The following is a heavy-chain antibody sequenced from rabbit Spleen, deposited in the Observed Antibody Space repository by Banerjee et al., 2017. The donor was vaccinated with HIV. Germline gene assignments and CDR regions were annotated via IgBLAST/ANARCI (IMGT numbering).Heavy chain of an antibody. CDR3: ARDLVAVIGWNFAL. D-gene: IGHD1-1*01. J-gene: IGHJ6*01. Sequence: QSLEESGGGLVKPGASLTLTCKVSGIDFSSYYYICWVRQAPGKGLEWIACINIVTGKSVDASWAKGRFIMSRISSTTVTLQMTSLTAADTATYFCARDLVAVIGWNFALWGPGTLVTVS. CDR2: INIVTGKS. V-gene: IGHV1S40*01. CDR1: GIDFSSYYY.